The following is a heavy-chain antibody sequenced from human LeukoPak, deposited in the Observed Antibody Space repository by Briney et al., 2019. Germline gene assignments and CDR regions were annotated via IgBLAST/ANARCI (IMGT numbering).Heavy chain of an antibody. CDR1: GFSVSGIH. V-gene: IGHV3-69-1*01. J-gene: IGHJ3*02. CDR2: L. D-gene: IGHD3-10*01. Sequence: GGSLRLSCVASGFSVSGIHMNWVRQAPGKDLEWVSGLYYADSVKGRFTISRDNAKNSLYLQMNSLRAEDTAVYYCARTLWFGELRFDIWGQGTMVTVSS. CDR3: ARTLWFGELRFDI.